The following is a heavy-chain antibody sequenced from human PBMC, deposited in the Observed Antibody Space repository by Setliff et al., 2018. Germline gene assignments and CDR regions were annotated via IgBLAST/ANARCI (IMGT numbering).Heavy chain of an antibody. J-gene: IGHJ4*02. CDR2: IKQDGSEK. D-gene: IGHD3-3*01. Sequence: GGSLRLSCAASGFTFSDYWMSWVRQAPGKGLEWVANIKQDGSEKYYVDSVRGRFTISRDTAKNSVYLQMNSLRAEDTGVYYCASGDWFYFDCWGQGTLVTVSS. CDR1: GFTFSDYW. V-gene: IGHV3-7*01. CDR3: ASGDWFYFDC.